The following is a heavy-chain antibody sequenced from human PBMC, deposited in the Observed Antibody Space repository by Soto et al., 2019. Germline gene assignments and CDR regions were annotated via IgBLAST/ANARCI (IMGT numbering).Heavy chain of an antibody. J-gene: IGHJ3*01. D-gene: IGHD3-10*01. Sequence: EVQLLESGGGLVQPGGSLRLSCAASGFTFSSYAMSWVRQAPGKGLEWVSAISGSGGSTYYADSVKGRFTISRDNSKKPLYRQLDSLRDEKTGVYYCAEISATKAQVVTNYYAVDFWGRGTMVTVSS. V-gene: IGHV3-23*01. CDR3: AEISATKAQVVTNYYAVDF. CDR2: ISGSGGST. CDR1: GFTFSSYA.